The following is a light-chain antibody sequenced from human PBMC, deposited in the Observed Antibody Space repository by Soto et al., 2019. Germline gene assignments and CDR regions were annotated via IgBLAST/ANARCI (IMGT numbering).Light chain of an antibody. Sequence: QSALTQPASVSGSPGQSSTISCTGITSDVGGYNYVSWYQQHPGKAPKLMISEVSNRPSGVSNRFSGSKSGNTASLTISGLQAEDEADYYCSSYTSLSTRDVFGTGTQRTVL. V-gene: IGLV2-14*01. CDR2: EVS. J-gene: IGLJ1*01. CDR1: TSDVGGYNY. CDR3: SSYTSLSTRDV.